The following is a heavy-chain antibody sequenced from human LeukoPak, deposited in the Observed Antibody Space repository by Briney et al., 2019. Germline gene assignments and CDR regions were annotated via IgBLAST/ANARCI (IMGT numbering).Heavy chain of an antibody. Sequence: GGSLRLSCAASGFTFSSYWMSWVRLAPGKGLEWVANIKQDGSEKYYVDSVNGRFTISRANAKNSLYLQMNSLRAEDTAVYYCARDLGQYYDTSDNWFDPWGQGTLVTVSS. V-gene: IGHV3-7*01. CDR1: GFTFSSYW. CDR2: IKQDGSEK. CDR3: ARDLGQYYDTSDNWFDP. D-gene: IGHD3-22*01. J-gene: IGHJ5*02.